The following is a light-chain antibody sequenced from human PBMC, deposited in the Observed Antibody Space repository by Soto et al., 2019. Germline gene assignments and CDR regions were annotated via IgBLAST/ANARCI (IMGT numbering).Light chain of an antibody. Sequence: EIVMTQSPATLSVSPGERDTLSCRASQSVSSNLAWYQQKPGQAPRLLIYGASTRATGIPARFSGSGSGTEFTLTISSLQSKDFAVYYCQQYNNWPPMAFGQGTKVEIK. CDR3: QQYNNWPPMA. V-gene: IGKV3-15*01. CDR2: GAS. CDR1: QSVSSN. J-gene: IGKJ1*01.